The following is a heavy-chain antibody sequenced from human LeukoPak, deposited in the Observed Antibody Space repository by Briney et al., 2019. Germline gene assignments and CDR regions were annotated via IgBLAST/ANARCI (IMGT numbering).Heavy chain of an antibody. J-gene: IGHJ5*02. CDR3: ARERLPGVTTVTRWFDP. V-gene: IGHV4-59*01. D-gene: IGHD4-17*01. Sequence: SETLSLTCTVSDGSISSYYWSWIRQPPGKGPEWIGHIHYSGSTNYNSSLKSRVTISVDTSKNQFFLKLSSVTAADTAVYYCARERLPGVTTVTRWFDPWGQGTLVTVSS. CDR2: IHYSGST. CDR1: DGSISSYY.